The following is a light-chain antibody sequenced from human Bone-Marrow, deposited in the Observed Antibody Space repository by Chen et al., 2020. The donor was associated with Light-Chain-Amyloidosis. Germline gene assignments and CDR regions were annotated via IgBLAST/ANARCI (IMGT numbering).Light chain of an antibody. CDR1: QSLLHSNGYNY. CDR3: MQALQTPIT. V-gene: IGKV2-28*01. CDR2: LGS. J-gene: IGKJ5*01. Sequence: DIVMTQSPLSLPVTPVEPASISCRSSQSLLHSNGYNYLDWYLQKPGQSPQVLIYLGSNRASGVPDRFSGSGSGPDFTLKISSVEAEDVGVYYCMQALQTPITFGQGTRLEIK.